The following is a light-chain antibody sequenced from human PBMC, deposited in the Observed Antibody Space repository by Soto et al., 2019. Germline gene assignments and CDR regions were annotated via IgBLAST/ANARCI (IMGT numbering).Light chain of an antibody. CDR1: SSNIGINT. CDR2: GNN. J-gene: IGLJ2*01. V-gene: IGLV1-44*01. CDR3: AAWDDSLNGVL. Sequence: QSVLTQPPSASGTPGQRVTISCSGSSSNIGINTINWYQQFPGTAPKLLIYGNNHRPSGVPDRFSGSKSGTSASLAISGLQSEDEADYYCAAWDDSLNGVLFGGGTKVTVL.